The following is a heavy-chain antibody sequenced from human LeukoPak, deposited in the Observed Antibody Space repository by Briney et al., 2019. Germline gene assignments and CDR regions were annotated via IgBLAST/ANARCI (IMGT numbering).Heavy chain of an antibody. CDR3: ARLGIDRYLPIAKRWFDP. CDR2: IDHSGDT. Sequence: SETLSLTCAVYGGSLSGYYWTWIRQSPGKGLEWIGEIDHSGDTHYNPSLRSRVIISEDNSKNQFSLKLSSVTVADTAVYYCARLGIDRYLPIAKRWFDPWGQGTQVTVSS. CDR1: GGSLSGYY. D-gene: IGHD1-26*01. V-gene: IGHV4-34*01. J-gene: IGHJ5*02.